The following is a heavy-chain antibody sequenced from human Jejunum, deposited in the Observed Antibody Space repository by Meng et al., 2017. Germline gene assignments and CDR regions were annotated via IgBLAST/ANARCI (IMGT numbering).Heavy chain of an antibody. CDR1: GYSMSRGYY. V-gene: IGHV4-38-2*02. CDR2: IYHSVVT. D-gene: IGHD1-26*01. J-gene: IGHJ4*02. CDR3: ARGSYYIDY. Sequence: SETLSLTCTVSGYSMSRGYYWGWIRQPPGKGLECIASIYHSVVTYYNPSIKSRFTISVDTTKDHFSLKLSSVAAADTADYYCARGSYYIDYWGQGTLVTVSS.